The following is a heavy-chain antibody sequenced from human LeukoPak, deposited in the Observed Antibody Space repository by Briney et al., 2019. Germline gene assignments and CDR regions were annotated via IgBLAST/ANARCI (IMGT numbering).Heavy chain of an antibody. Sequence: NPSETLSLTCAVSGGSISSGGYSWSWIRQPPGKGLEWIGYIYHSGSTYYNPSLKSRVTISVDRSKNQFSLKLSSVTAADTAVYYCARERRNRYSDAFDIWGQGTMVTVSS. CDR3: ARERRNRYSDAFDI. V-gene: IGHV4-30-2*01. J-gene: IGHJ3*02. CDR1: GGSISSGGYS. CDR2: IYHSGST. D-gene: IGHD2-15*01.